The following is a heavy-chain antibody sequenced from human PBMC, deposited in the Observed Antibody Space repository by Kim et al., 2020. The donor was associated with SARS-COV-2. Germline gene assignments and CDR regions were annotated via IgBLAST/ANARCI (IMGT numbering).Heavy chain of an antibody. V-gene: IGHV3-11*05. Sequence: GGSLRLSCADSGFTFSDYYMNWIRQAPGKGLEWVSSLSETSTYIRYADSVKGRFTISRDNAKTSLYLQMNSLRAEDTAVYYCAKEIVTGSGAAFDIWGQGTMVTVAS. CDR3: AKEIVTGSGAAFDI. J-gene: IGHJ3*02. CDR2: LSETSTYI. CDR1: GFTFSDYY. D-gene: IGHD1-20*01.